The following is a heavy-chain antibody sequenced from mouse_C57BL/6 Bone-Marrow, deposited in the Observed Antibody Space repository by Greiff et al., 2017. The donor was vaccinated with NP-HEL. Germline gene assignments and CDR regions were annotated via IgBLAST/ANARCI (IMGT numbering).Heavy chain of an antibody. CDR2: IYPGGGYT. CDR3: ATVPVLINRDGDWYFDF. J-gene: IGHJ1*03. V-gene: IGHV1-63*01. D-gene: IGHD4-1*02. Sequence: QVQLQQSGAELVRPGTSVKMSCKASGYTFTNYWIGWAKQRPGHGLEWIGDIYPGGGYTNYNEKFKGKATLTADKSSSTAYMQFSSLSSEDSAIFYRATVPVLINRDGDWYFDFGGTGTTLTVS. CDR1: GYTFTNYW.